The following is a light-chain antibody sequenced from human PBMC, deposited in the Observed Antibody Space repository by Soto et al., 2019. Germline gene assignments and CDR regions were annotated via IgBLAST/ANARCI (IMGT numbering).Light chain of an antibody. Sequence: IMMTQSPATLSVSPGERATLSCRASQSVSSNLAWYQQKPGQAPRLLIYGASTRDTGIPARFSGSGSGTAFTFTISSLQSEDFTGYHCQQYDNWPWTFGHGTKVEI. J-gene: IGKJ1*01. V-gene: IGKV3-15*01. CDR1: QSVSSN. CDR2: GAS. CDR3: QQYDNWPWT.